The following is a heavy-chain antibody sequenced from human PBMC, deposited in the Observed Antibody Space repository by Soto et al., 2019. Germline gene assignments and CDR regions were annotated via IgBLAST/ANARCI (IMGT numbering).Heavy chain of an antibody. CDR3: AKGAGYDFWSGYDYYGMDV. D-gene: IGHD3-3*01. Sequence: QVQLVESGGGVVQPGRSLRLSCAASGFTFSSYGMHWVRQAPGKWLEWVAVISYDGSNKYYADSVKGRFTISRDNSKNTLYLQMNSLRAEDTAVYYCAKGAGYDFWSGYDYYGMDVWGQGTTVTVS. V-gene: IGHV3-30*18. CDR1: GFTFSSYG. CDR2: ISYDGSNK. J-gene: IGHJ6*02.